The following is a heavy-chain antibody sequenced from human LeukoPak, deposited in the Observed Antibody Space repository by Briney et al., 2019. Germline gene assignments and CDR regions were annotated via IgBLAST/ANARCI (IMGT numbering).Heavy chain of an antibody. D-gene: IGHD5-12*01. CDR2: TYYRSKWYN. Sequence: SQTLSLTCAISGDSVSNNNAAWNWIRQSPSRGLEWLGRTYYRSKWYNDYAVSEKSRITINPDTSKNQFSLQLNSVTPEDTAIYYCAGFYSGYDPWFDPWGQGTLVTVSS. CDR1: GDSVSNNNAA. J-gene: IGHJ5*02. CDR3: AGFYSGYDPWFDP. V-gene: IGHV6-1*01.